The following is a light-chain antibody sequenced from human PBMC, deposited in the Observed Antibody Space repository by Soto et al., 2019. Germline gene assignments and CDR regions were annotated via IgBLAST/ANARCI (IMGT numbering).Light chain of an antibody. CDR3: QQYNNWPPLT. V-gene: IGKV3-15*01. Sequence: EIVMTQSPATLSVSPGERATLSCRASQSVSSNLAWYQQQPGQAPRLLIYGASTRATAIPARFSGSGDGTAFTLTSSSLQSEDFVVYYCQQYNNWPPLTFGGGTKVEIK. CDR2: GAS. CDR1: QSVSSN. J-gene: IGKJ4*01.